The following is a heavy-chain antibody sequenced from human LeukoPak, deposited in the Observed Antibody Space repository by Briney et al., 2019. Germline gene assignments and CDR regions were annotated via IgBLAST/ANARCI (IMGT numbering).Heavy chain of an antibody. V-gene: IGHV4-39*07. J-gene: IGHJ4*02. Sequence: SETLSLTCTVSGGSISSSSYYWGWIRQPPGKGLEWIGSIYYSGSTYYNPSLKSRVTISVDTSKNQFSLKLSSVTAADTAVYYCARGREYSYGPTDYWGQGTLVTVSS. CDR1: GGSISSSSYY. CDR2: IYYSGST. CDR3: ARGREYSYGPTDY. D-gene: IGHD5-18*01.